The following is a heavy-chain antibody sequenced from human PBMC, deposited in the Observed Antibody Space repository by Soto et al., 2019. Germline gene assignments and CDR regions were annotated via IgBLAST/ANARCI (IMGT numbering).Heavy chain of an antibody. CDR3: ARDAIGSFGYFDL. D-gene: IGHD3-10*01. Sequence: QVQLVQSGAEVKKPGSSVKVSCKASGGTFSAYAISWVRQAPGQGLEWMGGIIPMFGTENHAKKFQGRVIITADKSTRTAYMELGSLRSEDTAIYYCARDAIGSFGYFDLWGRGTLVTVSS. CDR1: GGTFSAYA. V-gene: IGHV1-69*06. J-gene: IGHJ2*01. CDR2: IIPMFGTE.